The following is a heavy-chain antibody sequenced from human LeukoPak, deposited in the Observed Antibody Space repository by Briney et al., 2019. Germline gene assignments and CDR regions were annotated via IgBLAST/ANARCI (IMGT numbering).Heavy chain of an antibody. CDR2: ISYDGSNK. D-gene: IGHD4-17*01. CDR3: AKDNDYGEFGLPLYYYYGMDV. V-gene: IGHV3-30-3*01. Sequence: PGGSLRLSCAASGFTFSSYAMHWVRQAPGKGLEWVAVISYDGSNKYYADSVKGRFTISRDNSKNTLYLQMNSLRAEDTAVYYCAKDNDYGEFGLPLYYYYGMDVWGQGTTVTVSS. J-gene: IGHJ6*02. CDR1: GFTFSSYA.